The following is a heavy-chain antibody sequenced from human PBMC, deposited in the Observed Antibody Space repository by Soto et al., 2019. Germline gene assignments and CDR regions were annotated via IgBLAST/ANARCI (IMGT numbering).Heavy chain of an antibody. CDR2: IKEDGDDK. J-gene: IGHJ4*02. CDR1: GFTFNNYW. CDR3: ARHYDFWSGYYDY. D-gene: IGHD3-3*01. Sequence: GGSLRLSCAASGFTFNNYWMSWVRQAPGKGLEWVANIKEDGDDKYYVDSVKGRFTISRDNTENSLYLQMNSLRAEDTAVYYCARHYDFWSGYYDYWGQGTLVTVSS. V-gene: IGHV3-7*01.